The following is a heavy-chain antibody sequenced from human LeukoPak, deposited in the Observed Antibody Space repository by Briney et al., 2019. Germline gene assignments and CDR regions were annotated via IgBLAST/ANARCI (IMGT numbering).Heavy chain of an antibody. J-gene: IGHJ4*02. Sequence: PSETLSLTCTVSGGSISSSSYYWGWIRQPPGKELEWIGSIYYSGSTYYNPSLKSRVTISVDTSKNQFSLKLSSVTAADTAVYYCARQSNRVLYYYGSGSSWGQGTLVTVSS. D-gene: IGHD3-10*01. CDR1: GGSISSSSYY. CDR3: ARQSNRVLYYYGSGSS. V-gene: IGHV4-39*01. CDR2: IYYSGST.